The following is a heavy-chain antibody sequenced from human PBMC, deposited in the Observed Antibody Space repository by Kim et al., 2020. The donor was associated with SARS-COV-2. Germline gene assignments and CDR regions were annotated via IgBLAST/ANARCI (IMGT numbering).Heavy chain of an antibody. Sequence: GESLKISCKGSGYSFTSYWIGWVRQMPGKGLEWMGIIYPGDSDTRYSPSFQGQVTISADKSISTAYLQWSSLKASDTAMYYCARSMVVRGVIITRYFDYWGQGTLVTVSS. CDR1: GYSFTSYW. D-gene: IGHD3-10*01. CDR3: ARSMVVRGVIITRYFDY. CDR2: IYPGDSDT. V-gene: IGHV5-51*01. J-gene: IGHJ4*02.